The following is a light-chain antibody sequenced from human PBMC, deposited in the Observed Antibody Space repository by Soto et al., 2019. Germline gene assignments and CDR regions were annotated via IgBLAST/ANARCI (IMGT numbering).Light chain of an antibody. Sequence: EIVLTQSPGTLSLSPGERATLSCRASQSVSSASLAWYQQRPGQAPRLLIYGASSRATGIPDRFSGSESGTDFTLTISSLEPEDFAMYYCQQYGRQYTFGQGTKLEIK. CDR2: GAS. J-gene: IGKJ2*01. V-gene: IGKV3-20*01. CDR3: QQYGRQYT. CDR1: QSVSSAS.